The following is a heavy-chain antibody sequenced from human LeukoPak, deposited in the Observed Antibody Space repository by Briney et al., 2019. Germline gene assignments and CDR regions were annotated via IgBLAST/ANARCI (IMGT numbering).Heavy chain of an antibody. CDR1: GXTFSNAW. Sequence: GGSLRLSCAASGXTFSNAWMSWVRQAPGKGLEWVSTISRSGDSTYYADSVRGRFTISRDISKSTLYLEMSSLRAEDTAVYYCAIQAGGYYYPFDFWGQGTLVTVSS. J-gene: IGHJ4*02. CDR2: ISRSGDST. D-gene: IGHD3-22*01. V-gene: IGHV3-23*01. CDR3: AIQAGGYYYPFDF.